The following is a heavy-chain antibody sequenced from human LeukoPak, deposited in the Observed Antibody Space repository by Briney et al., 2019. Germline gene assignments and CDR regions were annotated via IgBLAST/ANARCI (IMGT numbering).Heavy chain of an antibody. J-gene: IGHJ4*02. Sequence: PSETLSLTCAVYGGSFSGYYWSWIRQPPGKGLEWIGEINHSGSTNYNPSLKSRVTISVDTSKNQFSLKLSSVTAADTAVYYCARALHKTYYYGSGTYPLPENFDYWGQGTLVTVSS. CDR1: GGSFSGYY. CDR2: INHSGST. D-gene: IGHD3-10*01. CDR3: ARALHKTYYYGSGTYPLPENFDY. V-gene: IGHV4-34*01.